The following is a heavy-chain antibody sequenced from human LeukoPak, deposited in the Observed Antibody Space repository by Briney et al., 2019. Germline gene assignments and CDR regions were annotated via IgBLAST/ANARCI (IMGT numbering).Heavy chain of an antibody. V-gene: IGHV4-61*08. CDR2: IYYISNT. J-gene: IGHJ4*02. Sequence: PSETLSLTCTVSGASVGSAGYYWSWIRQPPGGGLEWIGYIYYISNTNYNPSLKSRVTMSVDPSKNQFSLKLNSVTAADTAVYYCARTQSQSGSYRYYFGYWGQGILVTVSS. CDR1: GASVGSAGYY. D-gene: IGHD1-26*01. CDR3: ARTQSQSGSYRYYFGY.